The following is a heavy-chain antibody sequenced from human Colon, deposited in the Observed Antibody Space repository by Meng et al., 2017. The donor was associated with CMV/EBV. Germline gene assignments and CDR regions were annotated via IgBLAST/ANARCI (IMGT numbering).Heavy chain of an antibody. CDR1: GFRFSYYG. CDR3: ARDRQPHGYVPTFES. Sequence: GGSLRLSCEASGFRFSYYGMPWVRQVPGKGLEWLAVMWSDGSNTLYADSVKGRFIISRDNSKKTLDLQMNSLRVEDTAVYYCARDRQPHGYVPTFESWGRGTPVTVSS. V-gene: IGHV3-33*01. J-gene: IGHJ4*02. D-gene: IGHD5-12*01. CDR2: MWSDGSNT.